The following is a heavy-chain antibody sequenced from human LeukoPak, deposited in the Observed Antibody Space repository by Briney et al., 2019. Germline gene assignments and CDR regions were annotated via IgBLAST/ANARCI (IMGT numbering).Heavy chain of an antibody. CDR3: AKDLYHHGSGIRPEQQLGLYFFDD. CDR2: TSYDGINK. Sequence: PGRSLRLSCAASGFTFSSYGIHWVRQAPGKGLEWVAVTSYDGINKYYADSVKGRFTISRDNSKNTLYLQMNSLRPEDTAVYYCAKDLYHHGSGIRPEQQLGLYFFDDWGQGTLVTVSS. CDR1: GFTFSSYG. J-gene: IGHJ4*02. D-gene: IGHD3-10*01. V-gene: IGHV3-30*18.